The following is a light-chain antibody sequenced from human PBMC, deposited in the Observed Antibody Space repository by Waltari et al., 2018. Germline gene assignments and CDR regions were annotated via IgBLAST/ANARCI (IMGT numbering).Light chain of an antibody. J-gene: IGLJ1*01. Sequence: WYRQRHEKAPILIFFDATGRPSGFSACFSCSKSGNTASLTIPGLQSYDEADYYCASYTSSINYVFGSGTTVTV. CDR2: DAT. CDR3: ASYTSSINYV. V-gene: IGLV2-11*03.